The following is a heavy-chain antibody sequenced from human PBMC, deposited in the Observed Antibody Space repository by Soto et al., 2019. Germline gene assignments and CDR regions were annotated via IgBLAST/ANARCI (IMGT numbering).Heavy chain of an antibody. D-gene: IGHD6-6*01. CDR2: ISWNSGSI. V-gene: IGHV3-9*01. CDR1: GFTFDDYA. CDR3: AKGNSSRGYYYYYGMDV. Sequence: LRLSCAASGFTFDDYAMHWVRQAPGKGLEWVSGISWNSGSIGYADSVKGRFTISRDNAKNSLYLQMNSLRAEDTALYYCAKGNSSRGYYYYYGMDVWGQGTTVTVSS. J-gene: IGHJ6*02.